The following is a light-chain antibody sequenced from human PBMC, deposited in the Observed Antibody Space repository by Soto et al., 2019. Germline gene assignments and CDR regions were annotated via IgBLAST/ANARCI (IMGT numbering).Light chain of an antibody. Sequence: ETVMTQSPATLPVSPGDRVTLSCRASQSIGTNLLWLQQSPGQPPRLLISGASDRVAGVPDRFSGSGSGTDFTLTISGLQSEDCAVYYCQQYAGWPRTFGQGTKLEIK. V-gene: IGKV3-15*01. CDR1: QSIGTN. J-gene: IGKJ2*01. CDR2: GAS. CDR3: QQYAGWPRT.